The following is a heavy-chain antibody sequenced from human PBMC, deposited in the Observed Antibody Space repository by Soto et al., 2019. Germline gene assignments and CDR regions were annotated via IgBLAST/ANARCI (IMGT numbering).Heavy chain of an antibody. D-gene: IGHD3-22*01. CDR2: IFRDGNTK. CDR1: GFSFSNYG. Sequence: GGSLRLSCAASGFSFSNYGMHWVRQAPGKGLEWVAAIFRDGNTKQYAGSVKGRFSVSRDNSQNTLYLQMNSLRTEDTAVYYCAKGGYDSSGHSLYNFDSWGQGTLVTVSS. CDR3: AKGGYDSSGHSLYNFDS. J-gene: IGHJ4*02. V-gene: IGHV3-33*06.